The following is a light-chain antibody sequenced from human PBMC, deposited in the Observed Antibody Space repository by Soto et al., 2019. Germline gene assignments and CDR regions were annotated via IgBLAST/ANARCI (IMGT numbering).Light chain of an antibody. CDR2: DAS. CDR3: QQYGSSAA. J-gene: IGKJ4*01. Sequence: EIVLTQSPGTLSLSPGERATLSCRASQSVSSGYLARYQHKPGQAPRLLIYDASIRATGIPDRFSGSGCGTDFTLTISSLEPEEFAVYYCQQYGSSAAVGGGGKVEIK. V-gene: IGKV3-20*01. CDR1: QSVSSGY.